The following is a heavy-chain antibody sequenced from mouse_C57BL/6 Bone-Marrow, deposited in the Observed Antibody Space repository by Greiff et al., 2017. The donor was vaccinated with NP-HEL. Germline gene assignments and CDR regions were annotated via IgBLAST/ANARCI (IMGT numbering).Heavy chain of an antibody. D-gene: IGHD2-2*01. Sequence: QVQLQQPGAELVKPGASVKLSCKASGYTFTSYWMHWVKQRPGQGLEWIGMIHPNSGSTNYNEKFKSKATLTVDKSSSTAYMQLSSLTSEDSAVYYCEREGGYDDGGVWFADWGQGTLVTVSA. CDR3: EREGGYDDGGVWFAD. V-gene: IGHV1-64*01. CDR2: IHPNSGST. CDR1: GYTFTSYW. J-gene: IGHJ3*01.